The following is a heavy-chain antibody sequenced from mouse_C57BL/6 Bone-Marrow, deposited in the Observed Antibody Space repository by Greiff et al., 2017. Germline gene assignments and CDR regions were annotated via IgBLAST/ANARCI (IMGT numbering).Heavy chain of an antibody. D-gene: IGHD1-1*01. V-gene: IGHV5-12*01. J-gene: IGHJ2*01. CDR2: ISNGGGST. Sequence: EVKLMESGGGLVQPGGSLQLSCAASGFTFSDSYMYWVRQTPEKRLEWVAYISNGGGSTYYPDTVKGRFTISRDNAKNTLYLQMSRLKSEDTAMYYCARCYYGSSNYFDYWGQGTTLTVSS. CDR3: ARCYYGSSNYFDY. CDR1: GFTFSDSY.